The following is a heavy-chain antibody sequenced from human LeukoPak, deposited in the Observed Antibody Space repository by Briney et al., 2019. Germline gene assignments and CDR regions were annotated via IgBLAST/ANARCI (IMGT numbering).Heavy chain of an antibody. J-gene: IGHJ4*02. D-gene: IGHD3-22*01. CDR1: GFTFSNAW. CDR3: AKDSREVYYYDSSGYQDY. V-gene: IGHV3-15*01. Sequence: PGGSLRLSCAASGFTFSNAWMSWVRQAPGKGLERVGRIKSKTDGGTTDYAAPVKGRFTISRDDSKNTLYLQMNSLRAEDTAVYYCAKDSREVYYYDSSGYQDYWGQGTLVTVSS. CDR2: IKSKTDGGTT.